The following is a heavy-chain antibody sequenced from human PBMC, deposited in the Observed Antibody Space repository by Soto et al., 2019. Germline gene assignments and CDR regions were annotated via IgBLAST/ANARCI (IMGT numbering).Heavy chain of an antibody. V-gene: IGHV4-59*08. CDR2: FYYSGTT. CDR3: ARVSGYSSSWYRTGEFDY. J-gene: IGHJ4*02. CDR1: GGSIKSFY. Sequence: SETLSLTCTVSGGSIKSFYLSWIRQPPGKGLDWIGYFYYSGTTTYNPSLRSRVTISADTSKNQFSLKLSSVTAADTAVYYCARVSGYSSSWYRTGEFDYWGQGTLVTVSS. D-gene: IGHD6-13*01.